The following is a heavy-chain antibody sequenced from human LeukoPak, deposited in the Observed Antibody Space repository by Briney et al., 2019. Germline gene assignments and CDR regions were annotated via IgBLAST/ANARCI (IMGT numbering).Heavy chain of an antibody. CDR3: ARYMTTRGEPNYFDY. V-gene: IGHV4-30-2*01. D-gene: IGHD4-11*01. J-gene: IGHJ4*02. Sequence: SETLSLTCTVSRGSISSGGYYWSWIRQPPGKGLEWIGYIYHSGSTYYNPSLKSRVTISVDRSKNQFSLKLSSVTAADTAVYYCARYMTTRGEPNYFDYWGQRTLVTVSS. CDR1: RGSISSGGYY. CDR2: IYHSGST.